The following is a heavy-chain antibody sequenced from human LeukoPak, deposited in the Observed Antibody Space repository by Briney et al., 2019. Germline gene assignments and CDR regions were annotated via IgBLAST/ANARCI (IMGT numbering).Heavy chain of an antibody. J-gene: IGHJ6*03. Sequence: PNSGGTNYAQKFQGRVTMTRDTSISTAYMELSRLRSDDTAVYYCARGKYYYGSGSPDYYYYMDVWGKGTTVTVSS. V-gene: IGHV1-2*02. D-gene: IGHD3-10*01. CDR3: ARGKYYYGSGSPDYYYYMDV. CDR2: PNSGGT.